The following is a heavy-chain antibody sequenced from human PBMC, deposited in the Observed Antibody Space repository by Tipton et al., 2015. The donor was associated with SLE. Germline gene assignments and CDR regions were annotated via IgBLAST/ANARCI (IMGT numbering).Heavy chain of an antibody. CDR2: ISYDGSNK. CDR3: ARDQGSDFWSGYWSSLDY. D-gene: IGHD3-3*01. V-gene: IGHV3-30*19. J-gene: IGHJ4*02. CDR1: GFSFSSYG. Sequence: SGFSFSSYGMHWVRQAPGKGLEWVAVISYDGSNKYYADSVQGRFTISRDNSKNTLYLQMNSLRAEDTAVYYCARDQGSDFWSGYWSSLDYWGQGTLVAVSS.